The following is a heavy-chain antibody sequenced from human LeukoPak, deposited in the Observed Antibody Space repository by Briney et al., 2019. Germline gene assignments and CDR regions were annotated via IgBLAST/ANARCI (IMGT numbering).Heavy chain of an antibody. CDR3: ARNRINYYDSRGPPLYYFDY. Sequence: SETLSLTCTVSGYSISSGYYWGWIRQPPGKGLEWIGSIYHSGSTYYNPSLKSRVTISVDTSKNQFSLKLSSVTAADTAVYYCARNRINYYDSRGPPLYYFDYWGQGTLVTVSS. CDR1: GYSISSGYY. D-gene: IGHD3-22*01. V-gene: IGHV4-38-2*02. J-gene: IGHJ4*02. CDR2: IYHSGST.